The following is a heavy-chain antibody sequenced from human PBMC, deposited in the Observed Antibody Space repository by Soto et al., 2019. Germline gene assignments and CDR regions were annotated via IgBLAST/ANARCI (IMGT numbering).Heavy chain of an antibody. CDR3: AKPEEIFPLDAFDI. J-gene: IGHJ3*02. Sequence: QVQLVQSGAEVKKPGSSVKVSCKASGGTFSSYAISWMRQAPGQGLEWMGGIIPIFGTANYAQKFQGRVTITADESTSTAYMELSSLRSEDTAVYYCAKPEEIFPLDAFDIWGQGTMVTVSS. V-gene: IGHV1-69*12. CDR1: GGTFSSYA. D-gene: IGHD2-21*01. CDR2: IIPIFGTA.